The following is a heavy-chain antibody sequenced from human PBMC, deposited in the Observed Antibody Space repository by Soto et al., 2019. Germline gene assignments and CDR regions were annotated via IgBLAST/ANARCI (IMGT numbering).Heavy chain of an antibody. CDR2: INPNSGGT. CDR1: GYTFTGYY. Sequence: QVQLVQSGAEVKKPGASVKVSCKASGYTFTGYYMHWVRQAPGQGLEWMGWINPNSGGTNYAQKFQGWVTMTRDTSISTAYMELSRLRSDDTAVYYCAREGGDIVVVPAAMRYYYYYMDVWGKGTTVTVSS. D-gene: IGHD2-2*01. CDR3: AREGGDIVVVPAAMRYYYYYMDV. V-gene: IGHV1-2*04. J-gene: IGHJ6*03.